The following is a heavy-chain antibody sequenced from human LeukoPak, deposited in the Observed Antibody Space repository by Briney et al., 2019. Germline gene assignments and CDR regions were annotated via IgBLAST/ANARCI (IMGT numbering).Heavy chain of an antibody. CDR2: IKQDGSEK. CDR3: ARGVWAAFDS. CDR1: GFSLSNYW. V-gene: IGHV3-7*01. Sequence: GGSLRLSCAASGFSLSNYWMNWVRQAPGKGLEWVANIKQDGSEKNYVDYVKGRFSISRDNAKNPLILQMNSLRDEDTAVYYCARGVWAAFDSWGQGTLVSVSS. J-gene: IGHJ4*02. D-gene: IGHD2-15*01.